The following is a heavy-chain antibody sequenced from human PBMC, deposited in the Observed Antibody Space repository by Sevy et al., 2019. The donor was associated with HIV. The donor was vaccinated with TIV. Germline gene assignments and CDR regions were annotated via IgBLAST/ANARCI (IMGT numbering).Heavy chain of an antibody. Sequence: GGSLRLSCAASGFTFNFHGMHWVRQAPGKGLEWVAFIWHDGSNKYMADSVKGRFTISRDIAKNTLHLQMNSLRGEDTAVYYCARDLEFYDNGDYGPAFMPDYWGQGTLVTVSS. V-gene: IGHV3-33*01. CDR3: ARDLEFYDNGDYGPAFMPDY. CDR1: GFTFNFHG. D-gene: IGHD4-17*01. J-gene: IGHJ4*02. CDR2: IWHDGSNK.